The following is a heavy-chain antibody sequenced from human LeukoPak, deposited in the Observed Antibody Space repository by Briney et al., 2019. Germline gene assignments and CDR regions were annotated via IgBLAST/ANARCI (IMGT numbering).Heavy chain of an antibody. Sequence: GGSLRLSCAASGFTFSSYAMSWVRQAPGKGLEWVAFIRYDGSNKYYADSVKGRFTISRDNSKNTLYLQMNSLRAEDTAVYYCATLNVRYYYDSSGYYSGGDYWGQGTLVTVSS. CDR2: IRYDGSNK. CDR1: GFTFSSYA. J-gene: IGHJ4*02. CDR3: ATLNVRYYYDSSGYYSGGDY. D-gene: IGHD3-22*01. V-gene: IGHV3-30*02.